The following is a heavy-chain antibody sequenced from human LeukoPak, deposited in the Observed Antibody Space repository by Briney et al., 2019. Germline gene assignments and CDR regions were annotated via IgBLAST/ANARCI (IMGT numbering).Heavy chain of an antibody. D-gene: IGHD6-19*01. CDR2: INPNSGGT. CDR1: GYTFTGYY. V-gene: IGHV1-2*04. CDR3: ARAISSGWYSLDAFDI. J-gene: IGHJ3*02. Sequence: ASVKVSCKASGYTFTGYYMHWVRQAPGQGLEWMGWINPNSGGTNYAQKFQGWVTMTRDTSISTAYMELSRLRSDDTAVYYCARAISSGWYSLDAFDIWGQGTMVTVSS.